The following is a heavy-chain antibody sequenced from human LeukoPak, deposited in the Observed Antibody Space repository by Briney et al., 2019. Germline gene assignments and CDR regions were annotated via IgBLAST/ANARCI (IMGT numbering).Heavy chain of an antibody. D-gene: IGHD3-3*01. CDR3: ARDRFWSGTYPDYYGMDV. J-gene: IGHJ6*02. V-gene: IGHV1-2*02. CDR2: INPNSGGT. Sequence: ASVKVSCKASGYTFTGYYMHWVRQAPGQGLEWMGWINPNSGGTHYAQKFQGRVTMTRDTSISTAYMELSRLRSDDTAVYYCARDRFWSGTYPDYYGMDVWGQGTTVTVSS. CDR1: GYTFTGYY.